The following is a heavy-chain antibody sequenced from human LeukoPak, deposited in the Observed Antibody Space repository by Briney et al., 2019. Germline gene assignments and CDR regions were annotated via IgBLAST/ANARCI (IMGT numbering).Heavy chain of an antibody. V-gene: IGHV3-33*01. J-gene: IGHJ4*02. CDR3: ARDLDY. CDR1: AFTFSSQG. CDR2: IWYDVSNK. D-gene: IGHD1-1*01. Sequence: GRSLTLACLPSAFTFSSQGMHWVRQAPSRGLEWVAFIWYDVSNKYYTNSVKGRFTVSRDNCKNTLDLQMNSLRAEDTAVYYCARDLDYWGQGTLVTVSS.